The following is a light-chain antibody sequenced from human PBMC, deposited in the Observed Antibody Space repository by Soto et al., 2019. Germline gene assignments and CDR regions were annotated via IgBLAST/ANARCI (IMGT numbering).Light chain of an antibody. CDR1: QSISSSY. CDR3: QQYGSSLFT. J-gene: IGKJ3*01. CDR2: GAS. Sequence: EIVLTQSPGTLSLSPGERATLSCRASQSISSSYLAWYQQKPGQAPRLLVYGASSRATGTPDRFSGSGSGKDFTLTISRLEPEDFAVYYCQQYGSSLFTFGPGTKVDIK. V-gene: IGKV3-20*01.